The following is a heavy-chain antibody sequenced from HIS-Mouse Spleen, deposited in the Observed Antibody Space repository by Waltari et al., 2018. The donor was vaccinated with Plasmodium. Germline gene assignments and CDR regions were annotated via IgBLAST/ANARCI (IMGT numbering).Heavy chain of an antibody. CDR1: GFTFSSYG. Sequence: QVQLVESGGGVVQPGRSLRLSCAASGFTFSSYGMHWVRQAQGNGREWVAVISDEGSNKYDADSVKGRFTISRDNSKNTLYLQMNSLRAEDTAVYYCAKEVLGYYDFWSRPDYWGQGTLVTVSS. CDR3: AKEVLGYYDFWSRPDY. V-gene: IGHV3-30*18. D-gene: IGHD3-3*01. J-gene: IGHJ4*02. CDR2: ISDEGSNK.